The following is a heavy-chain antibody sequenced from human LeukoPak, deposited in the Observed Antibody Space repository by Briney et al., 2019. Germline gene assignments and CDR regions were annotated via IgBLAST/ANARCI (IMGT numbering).Heavy chain of an antibody. CDR2: INHSGST. CDR1: GGSFSGYY. Sequence: ASETLSLTCAVYGGSFSGYYWSWIRQPPGKGLEWIGEINHSGSTNYNPSLKSRVTISVDTSKNQFSLKLSSVTAADTAVYYCARVEGPRAAAGHEYFDYWGQGTLVTVSS. D-gene: IGHD6-13*01. CDR3: ARVEGPRAAAGHEYFDY. V-gene: IGHV4-34*01. J-gene: IGHJ4*02.